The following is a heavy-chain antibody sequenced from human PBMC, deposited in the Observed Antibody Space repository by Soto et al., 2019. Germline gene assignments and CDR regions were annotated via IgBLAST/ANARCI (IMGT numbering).Heavy chain of an antibody. CDR2: MNPNSGNT. J-gene: IGHJ3*02. CDR3: ARGPHYDYIWGSYRSDAFDI. CDR1: GYTFTSYD. D-gene: IGHD3-16*02. V-gene: IGHV1-8*01. Sequence: ASVKVSCKASGYTFTSYDINWVRQATGQGLEWMGWMNPNSGNTGYAQKFQGRVTMTRNTSISTAYMELSSLRSEDTAVYYCARGPHYDYIWGSYRSDAFDIWGQGTMVTVSS.